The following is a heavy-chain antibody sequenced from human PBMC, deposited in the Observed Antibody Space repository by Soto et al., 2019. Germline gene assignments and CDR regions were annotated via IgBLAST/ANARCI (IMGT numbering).Heavy chain of an antibody. J-gene: IGHJ5*02. CDR2: MNPNSGHT. D-gene: IGHD3-16*01. Sequence: QVQLVQSGAEVKKPGASVKVSCKASAYTFTSHDINWMRQTTGQGLEWMGWMNPNSGHTNSAQKFQGRVTMTRDTSINTAYMELTNLRSEDTAIYYCASDMSTPWGQGTLVTVSS. CDR1: AYTFTSHD. CDR3: ASDMSTP. V-gene: IGHV1-8*01.